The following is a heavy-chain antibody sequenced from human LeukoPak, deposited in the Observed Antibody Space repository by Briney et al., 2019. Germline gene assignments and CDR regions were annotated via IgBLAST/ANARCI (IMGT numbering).Heavy chain of an antibody. CDR3: ARVTQYSSSWSYVDY. V-gene: IGHV4-34*01. CDR2: INHSGST. Sequence: SETLSLTCAVYGGSFSGYYWSWIRQPPGKGLEWIGEINHSGSTNYNPSLKSRVTISVDTSKNQFSLKLSSVTAADTAVYYCARVTQYSSSWSYVDYWGQGTLVTVSS. D-gene: IGHD6-13*01. J-gene: IGHJ4*02. CDR1: GGSFSGYY.